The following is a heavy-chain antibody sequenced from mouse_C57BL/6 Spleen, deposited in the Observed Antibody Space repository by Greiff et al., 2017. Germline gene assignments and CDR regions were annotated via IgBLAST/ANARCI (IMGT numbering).Heavy chain of an antibody. D-gene: IGHD1-1*01. V-gene: IGHV5-16*01. J-gene: IGHJ1*03. Sequence: EVNVVESEGGLVQPGSSMKLSCTASGFTFSDYYMAWVRQVPEKGLEWVANINYDGSSTYYLDSLKSRFIISRDNAKNILYLQMSSLKSEDTATYYCARNYYYGSSLYWYFDVWGTGTTVTVSS. CDR3: ARNYYYGSSLYWYFDV. CDR2: INYDGSST. CDR1: GFTFSDYY.